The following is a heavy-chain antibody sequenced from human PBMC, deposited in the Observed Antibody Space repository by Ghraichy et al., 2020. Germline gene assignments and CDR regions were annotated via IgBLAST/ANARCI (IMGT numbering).Heavy chain of an antibody. V-gene: IGHV4-34*01. CDR1: GGSFSGYY. CDR3: ARGRYYGSGSYYNSDLHARPSYYYYGMDV. Sequence: SETLSLTCAVYGGSFSGYYWSWIRQPPGKGLEWIGEINHSGSTNYNPSLKSRVTISVDTSKNQFSLKLSSVTAADTAVYYCARGRYYGSGSYYNSDLHARPSYYYYGMDVWGQGTTVTVSS. J-gene: IGHJ6*02. D-gene: IGHD3-10*01. CDR2: INHSGST.